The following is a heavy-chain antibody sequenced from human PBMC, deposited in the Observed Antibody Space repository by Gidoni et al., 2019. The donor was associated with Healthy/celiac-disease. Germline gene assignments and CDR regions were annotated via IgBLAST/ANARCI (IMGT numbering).Heavy chain of an antibody. CDR1: GFTFSSYS. D-gene: IGHD3-22*01. J-gene: IGHJ4*02. CDR2: ISSSSSTI. V-gene: IGHV3-48*04. Sequence: EVQLVESGGGLVQPGGSLRLSCAASGFTFSSYSMNWVRQAPGKGLEWVSYISSSSSTIYYSDSVKGRFTISRDNAKNSLYLQMNSLRAEDTAVYYCARGYYDGSGLSFDYWGQGTLVTVSS. CDR3: ARGYYDGSGLSFDY.